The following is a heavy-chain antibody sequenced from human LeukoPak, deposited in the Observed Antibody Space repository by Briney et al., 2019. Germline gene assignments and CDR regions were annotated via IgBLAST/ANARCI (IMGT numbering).Heavy chain of an antibody. V-gene: IGHV1-18*01. D-gene: IGHD3-22*01. CDR2: ISAYNGNT. CDR3: ARAYDSSGYYPLDFDY. J-gene: IGHJ4*02. Sequence: ASVKVSCKASGYTFTSYAISWVRQAPGQGLEWMGWISAYNGNTNYAQKLQGRVTMTTDTSTSTAYMELRSLRSDDTVVYYCARAYDSSGYYPLDFDYWGQGTLVTVSS. CDR1: GYTFTSYA.